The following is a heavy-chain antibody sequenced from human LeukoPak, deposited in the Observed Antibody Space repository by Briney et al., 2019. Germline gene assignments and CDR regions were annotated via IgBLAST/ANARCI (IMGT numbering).Heavy chain of an antibody. CDR3: ARDGYYGSGSVTYYYYGMDV. D-gene: IGHD3-10*01. V-gene: IGHV3-48*03. CDR2: LSSSGSTI. Sequence: GGSLRLSCAASGFTFSSYEMMWVRQAPGKGREGLSYLSSSGSTISYACSVKGRFTISRDNATNSLSLQMNRLRAEDTAVYYCARDGYYGSGSVTYYYYGMDVWGQGTTVTVSS. J-gene: IGHJ6*02. CDR1: GFTFSSYE.